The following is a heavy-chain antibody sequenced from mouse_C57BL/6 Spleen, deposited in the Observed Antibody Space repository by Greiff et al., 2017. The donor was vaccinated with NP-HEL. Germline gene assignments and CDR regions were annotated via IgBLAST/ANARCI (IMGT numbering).Heavy chain of an antibody. D-gene: IGHD2-4*01. V-gene: IGHV14-2*01. CDR1: GFNIKDYY. J-gene: IGHJ3*01. Sequence: EVQLQQSGAELVKPGASVKLSCTASGFNIKDYYMHWVKQRTEQGLEWIGRIDPEDGETKYAPKFQGKATITADTSSNTAYMQLSSLTSEDTAVYYCATRQVAGIYYDYGGADWGQGTLVTVSA. CDR3: ATRQVAGIYYDYGGAD. CDR2: IDPEDGET.